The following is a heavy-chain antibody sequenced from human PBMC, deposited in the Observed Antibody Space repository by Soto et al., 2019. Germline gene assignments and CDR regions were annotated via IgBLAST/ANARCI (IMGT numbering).Heavy chain of an antibody. D-gene: IGHD2-21*01. CDR1: GFTFSSYA. CDR2: TTSSGGST. V-gene: IGHV3-23*01. Sequence: GGSLRLSCAASGFTFSSYAMSWVRQAPGKGLEWVSATTSSGGSTYYADSVKGRFTISRDNSKNTLYLQMNSLRVEDTAVYYCAKGARSSSGSDGYKFDYWGQGTLVTVAS. CDR3: AKGARSSSGSDGYKFDY. J-gene: IGHJ4*02.